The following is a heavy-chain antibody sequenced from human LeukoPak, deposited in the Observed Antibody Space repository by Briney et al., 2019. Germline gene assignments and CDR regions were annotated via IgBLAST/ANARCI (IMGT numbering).Heavy chain of an antibody. V-gene: IGHV3-9*01. J-gene: IGHJ4*01. CDR3: AKVAVHRYSSGLLYYFDY. Sequence: PGGPLRLSCAASGFTFDDYAMHWVRQAPGKGLEWVSGISWNSGSIGYADSVKGRFTISRDNAKNSLYLQMNSLRAEDTALYYCAKVAVHRYSSGLLYYFDYWGQGTLVTVSS. CDR2: ISWNSGSI. CDR1: GFTFDDYA. D-gene: IGHD3-22*01.